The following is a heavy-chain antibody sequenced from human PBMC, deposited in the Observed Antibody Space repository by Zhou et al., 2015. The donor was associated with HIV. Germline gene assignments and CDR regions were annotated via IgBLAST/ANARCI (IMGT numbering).Heavy chain of an antibody. J-gene: IGHJ4*02. Sequence: QVQLVQSGAEVKKPGASVKVSCKASGYIFTSYGINWVRQAPGQGLEWMGWINTYNGNTDYAQEFQGRVTLTTDTSTSTAYMDLRSLRSDDTAVYYCARGKMATIGNFDYVGQGTLVTVSS. CDR2: INTYNGNT. V-gene: IGHV1-18*01. CDR1: GYIFTSYG. CDR3: ARGKMATIGNFDY. D-gene: IGHD5-24*01.